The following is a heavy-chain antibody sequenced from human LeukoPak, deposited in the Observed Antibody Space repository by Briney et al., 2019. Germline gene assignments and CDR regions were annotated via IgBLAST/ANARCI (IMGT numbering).Heavy chain of an antibody. J-gene: IGHJ5*02. D-gene: IGHD6-13*01. CDR3: AREVSSSWYVYWFDP. V-gene: IGHV4-59*01. CDR1: GGSISSYY. Sequence: SETLSLTCTVSGGSISSYYWSWFRQPPGKGLEWIGYIYYSGSTTYNPSLKSRVTISVDPSKNQFSLKLSSVTAADTAVYYCAREVSSSWYVYWFDPWGQGTLVTVSS. CDR2: IYYSGST.